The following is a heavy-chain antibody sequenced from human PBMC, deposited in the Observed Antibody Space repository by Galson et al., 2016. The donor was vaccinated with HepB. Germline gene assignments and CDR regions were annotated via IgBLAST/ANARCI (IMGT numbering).Heavy chain of an antibody. Sequence: SETLSLTCAVYGGSFSGYYWTYIRQPPGKGLEWIGEINHTGSTNYNPSLKSRVTMSVDTSKKQVSLKLTSVTAADTAVYYCTRGARIVAVKYNWFDPWGQGTLVNVSS. D-gene: IGHD5-12*01. CDR2: INHTGST. V-gene: IGHV4-34*01. J-gene: IGHJ5*02. CDR3: TRGARIVAVKYNWFDP. CDR1: GGSFSGYY.